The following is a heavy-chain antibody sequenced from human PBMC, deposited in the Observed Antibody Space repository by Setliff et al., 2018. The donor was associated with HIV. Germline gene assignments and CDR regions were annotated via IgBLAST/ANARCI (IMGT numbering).Heavy chain of an antibody. CDR3: TRAEQQLPYYYYYYGMDV. CDR2: INHSGST. V-gene: IGHV4-34*01. CDR1: GGSFSGYY. Sequence: PSETLSLTCAVYGGSFSGYYWSWIRQPPGEGLEWIGEINHSGSTNYNPSLKSRVTISVDTSKNQFSLKLSSVTAADTAVYYCTRAEQQLPYYYYYYGMDVWGQGTTVTVSS. J-gene: IGHJ6*02. D-gene: IGHD6-13*01.